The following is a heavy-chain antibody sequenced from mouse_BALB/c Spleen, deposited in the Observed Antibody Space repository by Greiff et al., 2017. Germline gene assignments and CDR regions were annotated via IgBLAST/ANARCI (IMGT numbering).Heavy chain of an antibody. Sequence: QVHVKQSGPGLVAPSQSLSITCTVSGFSLTSYDISWIRQPPGKGLEWLGVIWTGGGTNYNSAFMSRLSIIKDNSKSQVFLKMNSLQTDDTAIYYCVRDRGNYYGSSDVGWYFDVWGAGTTVTVSS. J-gene: IGHJ1*01. CDR1: GFSLTSYD. D-gene: IGHD1-1*01. CDR2: IWTGGGT. CDR3: VRDRGNYYGSSDVGWYFDV. V-gene: IGHV2-9-2*01.